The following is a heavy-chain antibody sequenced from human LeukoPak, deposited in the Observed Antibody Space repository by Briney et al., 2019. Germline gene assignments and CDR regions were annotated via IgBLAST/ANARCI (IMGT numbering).Heavy chain of an antibody. D-gene: IGHD3-3*01. J-gene: IGHJ4*02. V-gene: IGHV3-23*01. CDR2: ISGSGGST. CDR1: GFTFSSYA. CDR3: AKSGRYYDFWSGYYVDY. Sequence: PGGSLRLSCAASGFTFSSYAMSWVRQAPGKGLEWVSAISGSGGSTDYADAVKGRFTMSRDNSKNTLYLQMTRLRAEDTAVYYCAKSGRYYDFWSGYYVDYWGQGTLVTVSS.